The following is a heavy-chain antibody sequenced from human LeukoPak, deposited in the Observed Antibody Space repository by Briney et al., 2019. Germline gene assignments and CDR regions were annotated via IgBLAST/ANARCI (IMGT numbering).Heavy chain of an antibody. V-gene: IGHV1-24*01. J-gene: IGHJ4*02. CDR2: FDPEDGET. CDR1: GYTLTELS. D-gene: IGHD3-3*01. Sequence: ASVTVSCKVSGYTLTELSMHWVRQAPGKGLEGMGGFDPEDGETIYAQKFQGRVTMTEDTSTDTAYMELSSLRSEDTAVYYCATSIFGGYYFDYWGQGTLVTVSS. CDR3: ATSIFGGYYFDY.